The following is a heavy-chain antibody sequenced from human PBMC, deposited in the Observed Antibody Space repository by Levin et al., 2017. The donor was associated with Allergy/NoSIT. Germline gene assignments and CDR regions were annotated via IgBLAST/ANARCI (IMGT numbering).Heavy chain of an antibody. CDR2: ISTTGGTT. CDR3: AKGNGRITILGLVTNDLMVDC. Sequence: HTGGSLRLSCEASGFTFSNFIMTWVRQAPGKGLEWVSSISTTGGTTYYADSVKGRFTVSRDNSKNTLYLQMNSLGVEDTAVYYCAKGNGRITILGLVTNDLMVDCWGQGTPVTVSS. J-gene: IGHJ4*02. V-gene: IGHV3-23*01. CDR1: GFTFSNFI. D-gene: IGHD3-3*01.